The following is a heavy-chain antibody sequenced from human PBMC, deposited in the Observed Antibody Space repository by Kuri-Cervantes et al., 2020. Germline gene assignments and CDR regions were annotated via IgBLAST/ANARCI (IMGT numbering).Heavy chain of an antibody. CDR1: GYTFTSYY. J-gene: IGHJ4*02. CDR2: INAGNGNT. V-gene: IGHV1-3*01. Sequence: ASVKVSCKASGYTFTSYYMHWVRQAPGQRLEWMGWINAGNGNTKYSQKFQGRVTVTRDTSASTAYMELSSLRSEDTAVYYCARGTTGTSKGINFDYWGQGTLVTVSS. CDR3: ARGTTGTSKGINFDY. D-gene: IGHD1-1*01.